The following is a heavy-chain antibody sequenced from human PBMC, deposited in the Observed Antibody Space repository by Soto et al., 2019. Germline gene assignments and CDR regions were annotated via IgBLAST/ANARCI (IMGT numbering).Heavy chain of an antibody. V-gene: IGHV4-59*12. CDR3: ARDLGQWLVQGAFDI. D-gene: IGHD6-19*01. CDR1: GGSISTKY. CDR2: IDYSGSS. J-gene: IGHJ3*02. Sequence: NPSETLSLTYTVSGGSISTKYWNWIRQPPGKGLEWIGYIDYSGSSKSNPSLNSRVTMSVDTSKNQFSLKLTSVTTADTAVYYCARDLGQWLVQGAFDIWGPGTMVTVSS.